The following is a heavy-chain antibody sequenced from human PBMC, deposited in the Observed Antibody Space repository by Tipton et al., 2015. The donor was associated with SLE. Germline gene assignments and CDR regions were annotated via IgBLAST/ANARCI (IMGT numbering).Heavy chain of an antibody. CDR2: IKQDGSEK. V-gene: IGHV3-7*01. CDR1: GFTFSNYW. CDR3: AKDMGSCTYARDI. Sequence: SLRLSCAASGFTFSNYWMSWVRQAPGKGLEWVANIKQDGSEKYYVDSVKGRFTISRDNAKNTLYLQMNRLRPEDTAVYYGAKDMGSCTYARDIWGQGAVVSVSS. D-gene: IGHD2-8*01. J-gene: IGHJ3*02.